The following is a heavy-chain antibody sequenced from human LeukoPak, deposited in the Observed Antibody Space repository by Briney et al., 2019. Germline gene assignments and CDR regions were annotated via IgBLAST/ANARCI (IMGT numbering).Heavy chain of an antibody. Sequence: SVKVSCKASGGTFSSYAISWVRQAPGQGLEWMGGIIPIFGTVNYAQNYQGRLTITTDEFTGTAYMELSSLRSEDTAVYYCANLLDYGDASGFDYWGQGTLVTVSS. CDR2: IIPIFGTV. J-gene: IGHJ4*02. CDR1: GGTFSSYA. V-gene: IGHV1-69*05. D-gene: IGHD4-17*01. CDR3: ANLLDYGDASGFDY.